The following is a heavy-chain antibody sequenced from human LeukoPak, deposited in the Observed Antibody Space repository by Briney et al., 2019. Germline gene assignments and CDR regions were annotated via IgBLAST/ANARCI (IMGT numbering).Heavy chain of an antibody. CDR1: GFTFSSYA. D-gene: IGHD3-3*01. CDR2: ISGSGGST. Sequence: QAGGSLRLSCAASGFTFSSYAMSWVRQAPGKGLEWVSAISGSGGSTYYADSVKGRFTISRDNSKNSLYLQMNSLRAEDTAVYYCARDGTPYYDFWSGYHVDYWGQGTLVTVSS. CDR3: ARDGTPYYDFWSGYHVDY. J-gene: IGHJ4*02. V-gene: IGHV3-23*01.